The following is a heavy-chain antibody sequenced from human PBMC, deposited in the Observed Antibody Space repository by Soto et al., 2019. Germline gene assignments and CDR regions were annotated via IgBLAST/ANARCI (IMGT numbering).Heavy chain of an antibody. CDR2: INRDGSEQ. V-gene: IGHV3-7*04. D-gene: IGHD2-15*01. CDR1: GFTFSTYW. CDR3: SRDGFGGYLDS. J-gene: IGHJ4*02. Sequence: EVQLVESGGGLVQPGGSLRLSCVASGFTFSTYWMSWVRQAPGKGLEWVANINRDGSEQYCVDSVKGRFTLARDNAKNSLFLQMNSLRAEDTAVYYCSRDGFGGYLDSWGQGTLVTVSS.